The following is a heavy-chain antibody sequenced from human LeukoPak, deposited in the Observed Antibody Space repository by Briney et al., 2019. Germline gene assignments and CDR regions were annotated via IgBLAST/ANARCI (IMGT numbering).Heavy chain of an antibody. J-gene: IGHJ4*02. CDR1: GVTFSSYA. CDR3: ARLSGYDSSDY. D-gene: IGHD5-12*01. Sequence: ASVKVSCKASGVTFSSYAISWVRQAPGQGLESMGRIIPILGIANYAQKFQGRATITADKSTSTAYMELSSLRSEDTAVYYCARLSGYDSSDYWGQGTLVTVSS. V-gene: IGHV1-69*04. CDR2: IIPILGIA.